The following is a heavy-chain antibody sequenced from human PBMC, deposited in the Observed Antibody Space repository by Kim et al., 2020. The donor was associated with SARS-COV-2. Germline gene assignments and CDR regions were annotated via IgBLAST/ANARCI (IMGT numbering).Heavy chain of an antibody. Sequence: GGSLRLSCAASGFTFSNAWMSWVRQAPGKGLEWVGRIKSKTDGGTTDYAAPVKGRFTISRDDSKNTLYLQMNSLKTEDTAVYYCTTGPLAGATTFHAFDIWGQGTMVTVSS. V-gene: IGHV3-15*01. CDR2: IKSKTDGGTT. CDR3: TTGPLAGATTFHAFDI. J-gene: IGHJ3*02. CDR1: GFTFSNAW. D-gene: IGHD1-26*01.